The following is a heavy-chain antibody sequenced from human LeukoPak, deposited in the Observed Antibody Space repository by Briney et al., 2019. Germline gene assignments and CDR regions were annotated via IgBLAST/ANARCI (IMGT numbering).Heavy chain of an antibody. CDR3: ARHGLTGCNSVGCYRFFHYYGIDV. V-gene: IGHV5-51*01. Sequence: GESLKISCKGSGYSFADYWIGWVRQVPGQGLEWMGIIFPGDSEIKYSPSFEGQVTISVDKSISTASLQWSSLKASDTAIYYCARHGLTGCNSVGCYRFFHYYGIDVWGQGTTVIVSS. CDR1: GYSFADYW. J-gene: IGHJ6*02. CDR2: IFPGDSEI. D-gene: IGHD2-8*02.